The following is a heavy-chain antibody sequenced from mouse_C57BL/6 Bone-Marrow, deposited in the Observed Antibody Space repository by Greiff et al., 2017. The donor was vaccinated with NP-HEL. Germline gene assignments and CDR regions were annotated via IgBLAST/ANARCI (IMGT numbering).Heavy chain of an antibody. CDR1: GFTFSSYA. CDR3: ARGGLWYFDV. Sequence: EVQGVESGGGLVKPGGSLKLSCAASGFTFSSYAMSWVRQTPEKRLEWVATISDGGSYTYYPDNVKGRFTISRDNAKNNLYLQMSHLKSEDTAMYYCARGGLWYFDVWGTGTTVTVSS. D-gene: IGHD3-3*01. CDR2: ISDGGSYT. V-gene: IGHV5-4*01. J-gene: IGHJ1*03.